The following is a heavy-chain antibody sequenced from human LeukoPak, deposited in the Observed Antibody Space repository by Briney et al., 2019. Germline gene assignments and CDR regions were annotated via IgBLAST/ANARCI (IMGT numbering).Heavy chain of an antibody. V-gene: IGHV5-51*01. D-gene: IGHD5-18*01. CDR2: IYPGDSDT. CDR3: ARPVGTARVEANWFDP. Sequence: GESLKITCKGSGYSFTSYWIGWVRQMPGKGLEWMGIIYPGDSDTRYSPSFQGQVTISADKSISTAYLQWSSLKASDTAMYYCARPVGTARVEANWFDPWGQGTLVTVSS. J-gene: IGHJ5*02. CDR1: GYSFTSYW.